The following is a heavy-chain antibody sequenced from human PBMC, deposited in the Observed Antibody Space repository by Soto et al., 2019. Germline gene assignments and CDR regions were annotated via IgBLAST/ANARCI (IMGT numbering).Heavy chain of an antibody. CDR1: GVTFKDYG. J-gene: IGHJ2*01. Sequence: LRLSCGAPGVTFKDYGMHWVRQAPGKGLEWVAVISYDGKQTYYADSVKGRFTISKDKSKRTLFLQMSSLRVDDTAVYYCARDGWGSNWYFDLWGRGTLVPVSS. CDR2: ISYDGKQT. CDR3: ARDGWGSNWYFDL. D-gene: IGHD3-16*01. V-gene: IGHV3-30*03.